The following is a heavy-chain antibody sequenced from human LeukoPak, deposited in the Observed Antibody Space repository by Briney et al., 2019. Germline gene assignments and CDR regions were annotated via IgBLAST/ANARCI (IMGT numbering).Heavy chain of an antibody. CDR1: GFSISSHW. Sequence: PGGSLRLSCVASGFSISSHWMSWVRQAPGKGLVWVSRINSDGSSTSYADSVKGRFTISRDNAKNSLYLQMNSLRAEDTALYYCAKARIRWQQLVQIFDYWGQGTLVTVSS. CDR2: INSDGSST. D-gene: IGHD6-13*01. V-gene: IGHV3-74*01. J-gene: IGHJ4*02. CDR3: AKARIRWQQLVQIFDY.